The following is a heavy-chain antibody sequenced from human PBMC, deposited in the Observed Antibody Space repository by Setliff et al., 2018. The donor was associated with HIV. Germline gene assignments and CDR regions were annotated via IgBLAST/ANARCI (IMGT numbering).Heavy chain of an antibody. D-gene: IGHD2-15*01. V-gene: IGHV3-23*01. J-gene: IGHJ6*03. CDR3: AKHECSGGCYYYMDV. CDR2: ISGSNSRT. CDR1: GFNFMFFA. Sequence: GSLRLSCTAPGFNFMFFAMSWVRQAPGKGLEWVSGISGSNSRTDYVDSVKGQFTISRDKSKNTLYLQLNSLRAEDTAGYYCAKHECSGGCYYYMDVWGKGIMVTVSS.